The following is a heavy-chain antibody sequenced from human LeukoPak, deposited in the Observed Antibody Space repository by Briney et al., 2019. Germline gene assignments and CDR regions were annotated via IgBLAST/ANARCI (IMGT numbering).Heavy chain of an antibody. V-gene: IGHV3-21*01. D-gene: IGHD3-16*01. CDR3: VKSTRAVMAMMDV. CDR2: ISSRSTYI. J-gene: IGHJ6*04. Sequence: GGSLRLPCAASGFIFSSYSMNWVRQAPGKGLEWVSSISSRSTYIYHADSVKGRFTISRDNAKNSLFLQMNSLRAEDTAVYFCVKSTRAVMAMMDVWGKGTTVTVSS. CDR1: GFIFSSYS.